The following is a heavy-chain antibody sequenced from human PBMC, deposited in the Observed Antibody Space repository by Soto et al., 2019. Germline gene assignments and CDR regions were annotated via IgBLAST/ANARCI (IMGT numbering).Heavy chain of an antibody. D-gene: IGHD3-22*01. V-gene: IGHV3-23*01. CDR3: AKDWKDYYFYWYLDL. Sequence: EVQLLESGGGLVQPGGSLRLSCAASGFTFSSYAMSWVRQAPGKGLEWVSAISGSGGSTYYADSVKGRFTISRDNSKDTLYLQMNSLRAEDTAVYYCAKDWKDYYFYWYLDLWGRGTLVTVSS. J-gene: IGHJ2*01. CDR1: GFTFSSYA. CDR2: ISGSGGST.